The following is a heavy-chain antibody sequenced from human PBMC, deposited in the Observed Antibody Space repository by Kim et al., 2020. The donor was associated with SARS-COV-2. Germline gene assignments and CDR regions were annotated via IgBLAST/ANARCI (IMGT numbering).Heavy chain of an antibody. D-gene: IGHD2-21*01. CDR3: AKDQHSNHQVLPGY. V-gene: IGHV3-30*02. J-gene: IGHJ4*02. Sequence: YADSVKGRFTISRDNSKNTRYLQMNSRRAEDTAVYYCAKDQHSNHQVLPGYWGQGTLVTVSS.